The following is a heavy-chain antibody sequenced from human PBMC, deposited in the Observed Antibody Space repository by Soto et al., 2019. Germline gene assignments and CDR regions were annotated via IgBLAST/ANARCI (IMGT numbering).Heavy chain of an antibody. CDR1: GGSISSYY. Sequence: SETLSLTCTVSGGSISSYYWSWIRQPPGKGLEWIGYIYYSGSTNYNPSLKSRVTISVDTSKNQFSLKLSSVTAADTAVYYCARAGYDILTAPGWFDPWGQGTLVTV. V-gene: IGHV4-59*08. D-gene: IGHD3-9*01. CDR3: ARAGYDILTAPGWFDP. J-gene: IGHJ5*02. CDR2: IYYSGST.